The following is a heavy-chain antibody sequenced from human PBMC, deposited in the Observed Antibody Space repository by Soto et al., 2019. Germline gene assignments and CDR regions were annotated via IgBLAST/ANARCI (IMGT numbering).Heavy chain of an antibody. D-gene: IGHD4-17*01. CDR2: ISAYNGNT. Sequence: QVQLVQSGAEVKKPGASVKVSCKASGYTFTSYGISWVRQAPGQGLEWMGWISAYNGNTNYAQKLQGRVTMTTDTSTSTAYMELRSLRSDDTAVYYCTRLRLRTTVTPNCLPYFGYCRHRTLGPVS. V-gene: IGHV1-18*01. CDR1: GYTFTSYG. CDR3: TRLRLRTTVTPNCLPYFGY. J-gene: IGHJ4*01.